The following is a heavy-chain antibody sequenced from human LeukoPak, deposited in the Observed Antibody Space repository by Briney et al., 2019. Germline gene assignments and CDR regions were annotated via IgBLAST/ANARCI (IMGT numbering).Heavy chain of an antibody. V-gene: IGHV3-74*01. D-gene: IGHD3-22*01. CDR3: SIDSGFPVC. Sequence: GGSLTLSCAASGFTFSSYWMHRVRQAPGKGLVWVSRIHSDGSSTRYAVPVKGRFTISRDNDKHTLYLQMHSLRAADAAVYYCSIDSGFPVCWGQGTLVTVSS. CDR1: GFTFSSYW. J-gene: IGHJ4*02. CDR2: IHSDGSST.